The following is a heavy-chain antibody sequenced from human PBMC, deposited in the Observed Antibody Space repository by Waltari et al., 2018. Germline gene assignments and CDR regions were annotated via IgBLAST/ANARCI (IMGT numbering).Heavy chain of an antibody. CDR2: IWYDGSNK. CDR3: ARDLSPNWFDP. D-gene: IGHD3-3*02. CDR1: GFTFSSYG. V-gene: IGHV3-33*01. Sequence: QVQLVESGGGVVQPGRSLRLSCAASGFTFSSYGMHWVRQAPGKGLEWVAVIWYDGSNKYYADSVKGRFTISRDNSKNTLYLQMNSLRAADTAVYYCARDLSPNWFDPWGQGTLVTVSS. J-gene: IGHJ5*02.